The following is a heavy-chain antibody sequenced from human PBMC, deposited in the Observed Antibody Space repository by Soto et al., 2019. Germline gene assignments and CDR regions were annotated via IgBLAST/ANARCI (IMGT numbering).Heavy chain of an antibody. CDR1: GFTFSGSA. V-gene: IGHV3-73*01. D-gene: IGHD1-26*01. Sequence: GSLRLSCAASGFTFSGSAMHWVRQASGKGLEWVGRIRTKDNSYATEYATSVEGRFTISRDDSKNTAYLQMNSLKTEDTAVYYCTRPLGSGSHSDYGMDVWGQGTTVTVSS. CDR2: IRTKDNSYAT. CDR3: TRPLGSGSHSDYGMDV. J-gene: IGHJ6*02.